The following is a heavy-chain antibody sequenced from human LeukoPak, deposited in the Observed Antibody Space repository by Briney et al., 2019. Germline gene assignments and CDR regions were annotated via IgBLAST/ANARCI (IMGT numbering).Heavy chain of an antibody. V-gene: IGHV3-11*06. CDR3: TRGQPQWLVFNWFDP. D-gene: IGHD6-19*01. Sequence: GGSLRLSCAASRFSFSDSYMSWIRQAPGKGLEWVSYISSSGDYTAYADSVQGRFTISRDNAKNTLYLQMNSLRAEDTAVYYCTRGQPQWLVFNWFDPWGQGTLVTVSS. CDR1: RFSFSDSY. J-gene: IGHJ5*02. CDR2: ISSSGDYT.